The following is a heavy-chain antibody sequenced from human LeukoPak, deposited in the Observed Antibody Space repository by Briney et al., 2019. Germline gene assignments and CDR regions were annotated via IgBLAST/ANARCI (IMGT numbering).Heavy chain of an antibody. J-gene: IGHJ4*02. V-gene: IGHV1-46*01. D-gene: IGHD3-10*01. CDR3: AIAMVGGHSIDY. CDR2: INPSGGST. Sequence: ASVKVSCKASGYTFTSYYMHWVRQAPGQGLEWMGIINPSGGSTSYAQKFQGRVTMTRDMSTSAVYMELSSPRSEDTAVYYCAIAMVGGHSIDYWGQGTLVTVSS. CDR1: GYTFTSYY.